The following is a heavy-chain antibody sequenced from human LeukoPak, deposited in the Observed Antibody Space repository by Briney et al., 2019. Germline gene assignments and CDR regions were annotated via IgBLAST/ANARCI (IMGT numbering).Heavy chain of an antibody. V-gene: IGHV3-23*01. CDR3: AKEPYYYDSSGSAFDI. Sequence: GGSLRLSCAASGFTFSSYAMSWVRQAPGKGLEWVSAISGSGGSTYYADSVKGRFTISRDNSKNTLYLQMNSLRAEDTAVYYCAKEPYYYDSSGSAFDIWGQGTMVTVSS. J-gene: IGHJ3*02. D-gene: IGHD3-22*01. CDR2: ISGSGGST. CDR1: GFTFSSYA.